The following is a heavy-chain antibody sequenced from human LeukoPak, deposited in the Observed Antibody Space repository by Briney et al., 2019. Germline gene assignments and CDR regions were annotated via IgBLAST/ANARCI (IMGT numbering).Heavy chain of an antibody. CDR2: IYASGST. Sequence: SETLSLTCTVSGGSTSSSTHYWSWIRQPAGKGLEWIGRIYASGSTNYNPSLKSRATISVDTSKNQFSLKLISVTAADTAVYYCARGVSTINFDFWGRGTLVTVSS. CDR1: GGSTSSSTHY. J-gene: IGHJ4*02. D-gene: IGHD5/OR15-5a*01. CDR3: ARGVSTINFDF. V-gene: IGHV4-61*02.